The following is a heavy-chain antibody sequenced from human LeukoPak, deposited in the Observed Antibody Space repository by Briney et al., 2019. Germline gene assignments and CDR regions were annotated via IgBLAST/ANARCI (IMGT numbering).Heavy chain of an antibody. CDR3: ARDHVVPGLVFDH. Sequence: GGSLRLSCASSGFTFSDHHMSWIRQAPGKGLEWASDIGLGGSNIDYADSVKGRFTISRDDARNSLYLEMNSLRAEDTAVYYCARDHVVPGLVFDHWGQGTLVSVSS. CDR1: GFTFSDHH. CDR2: IGLGGSNI. J-gene: IGHJ4*02. D-gene: IGHD3-10*01. V-gene: IGHV3-11*04.